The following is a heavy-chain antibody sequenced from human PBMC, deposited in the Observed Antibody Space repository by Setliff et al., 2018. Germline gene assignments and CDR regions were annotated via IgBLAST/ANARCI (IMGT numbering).Heavy chain of an antibody. V-gene: IGHV4-59*01. CDR3: AREHGYSYGQTYYYYGMDV. CDR2: IYYSGST. J-gene: IGHJ6*02. D-gene: IGHD5-18*01. Sequence: PSETLSLTCTVSGGSISSYYWSWIRQPPGKGLEWIGYIYYSGSTNYNPSLKSRVTISVDTSKNQFPLKLSSVTAADTAVYYCAREHGYSYGQTYYYYGMDVWGQGTTVTVSS. CDR1: GGSISSYY.